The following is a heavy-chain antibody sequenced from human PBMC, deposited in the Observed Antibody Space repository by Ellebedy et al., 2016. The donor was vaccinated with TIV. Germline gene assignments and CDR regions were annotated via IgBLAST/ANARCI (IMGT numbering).Heavy chain of an antibody. CDR2: FDPEDGET. V-gene: IGHV1-24*01. CDR3: ATIGMVRGVFNYYYYGMDV. Sequence: AASVKVSCKVSGYTLTELSMHWVRQAPGKGLEWMGGFDPEDGETIYAQKFQGRVTMTEDTSTDTAYMELSSLRSEDTAVYYCATIGMVRGVFNYYYYGMDVWGQGTTVTVSS. D-gene: IGHD3-10*01. J-gene: IGHJ6*02. CDR1: GYTLTELS.